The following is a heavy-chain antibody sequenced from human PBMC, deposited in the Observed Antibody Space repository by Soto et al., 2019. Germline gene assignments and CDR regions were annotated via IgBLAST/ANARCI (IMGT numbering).Heavy chain of an antibody. V-gene: IGHV4-4*07. Sequence: SESLSLTCTASGGSISNYFCNWIRQPAGKGLEWIGRIDNSGSTNYNPSLKSRITMSADTSRNQSSLKLNCVTAADTAVYYCARGGQDFWSGPFDYWGQGALVTVSS. CDR3: ARGGQDFWSGPFDY. J-gene: IGHJ4*02. CDR1: GGSISNYF. D-gene: IGHD3-3*01. CDR2: IDNSGST.